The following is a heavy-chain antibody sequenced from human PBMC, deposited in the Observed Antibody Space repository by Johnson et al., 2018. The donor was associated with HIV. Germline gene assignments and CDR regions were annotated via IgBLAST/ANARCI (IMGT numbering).Heavy chain of an antibody. CDR2: IGTAGDT. J-gene: IGHJ3*02. CDR3: VRGGATSYDAFDI. CDR1: EFTFDEYG. D-gene: IGHD1-26*01. V-gene: IGHV3-13*01. Sequence: VQLVESGGGVIRPGGSLRLSCAASEFTFDEYGMSWVRQAPGKGLEWVSGIGTAGDTYYPGSVKGRFTISRENAKNSLYLQMNSLRVGDTAVYYCVRGGATSYDAFDIWGQGTMVTVSS.